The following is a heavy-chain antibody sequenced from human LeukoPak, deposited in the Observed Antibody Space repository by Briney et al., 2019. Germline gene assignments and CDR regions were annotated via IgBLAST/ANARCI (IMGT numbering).Heavy chain of an antibody. CDR1: GGTFSSYA. V-gene: IGHV1-69*06. CDR2: IIPIFGTA. D-gene: IGHD2-15*01. CDR3: AICLTGVVVAAYFDY. Sequence: GASVKVSCKASGGTFSSYAISWVRQAPGQGLEWMGGIIPIFGTANYAQKFQGRVTITADKSTSTAYMELSSLRSEDTAVYYCAICLTGVVVAAYFDYWGQGTLVTVSP. J-gene: IGHJ4*02.